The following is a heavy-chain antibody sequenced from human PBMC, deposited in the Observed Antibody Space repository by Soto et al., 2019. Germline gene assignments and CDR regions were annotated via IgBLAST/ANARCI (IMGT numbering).Heavy chain of an antibody. CDR2: IYYSGST. Sequence: PSETLSLTCTVSGGSISSYYWSWIRQPPGKGLEWIGYIYYSGSTNYNPSLKSQVTISVDTSKNQFSLKLSSVTAADTAVYYCATVLRPDGYNGYDDYYYYGMDVWGQGTTVTVSS. CDR1: GGSISSYY. D-gene: IGHD5-12*01. V-gene: IGHV4-59*01. J-gene: IGHJ6*02. CDR3: ATVLRPDGYNGYDDYYYYGMDV.